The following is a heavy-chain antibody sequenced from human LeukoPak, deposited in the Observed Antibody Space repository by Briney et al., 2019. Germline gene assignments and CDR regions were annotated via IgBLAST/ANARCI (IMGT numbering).Heavy chain of an antibody. V-gene: IGHV3-74*01. D-gene: IGHD5-12*01. Sequence: GGSLRLSCAASGFTFSTSWMHWVRQAPGKGLVWVSHINRDGSRTTYADSVKGRFTISRDNAKNSLYLQMNSLRAEDTAVYYCARASGYDFGEYFDYWGQGTLVTVSS. CDR1: GFTFSTSW. CDR3: ARASGYDFGEYFDY. CDR2: INRDGSRT. J-gene: IGHJ4*02.